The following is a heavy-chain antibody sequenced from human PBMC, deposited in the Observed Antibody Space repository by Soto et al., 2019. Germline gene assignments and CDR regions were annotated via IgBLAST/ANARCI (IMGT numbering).Heavy chain of an antibody. CDR3: TTSNGALDY. Sequence: GGSLRLSCVASGFTFSSYSMNWVRQAPGKGLEWLSYIISSSKTIYCADSVRGRFTISRDNAKNSLFLQMNSLRAEDTAVYYSTTSNGALDYWGRGTLVTVSS. CDR1: GFTFSSYS. V-gene: IGHV3-48*01. CDR2: IISSSKTI. J-gene: IGHJ4*02. D-gene: IGHD2-2*01.